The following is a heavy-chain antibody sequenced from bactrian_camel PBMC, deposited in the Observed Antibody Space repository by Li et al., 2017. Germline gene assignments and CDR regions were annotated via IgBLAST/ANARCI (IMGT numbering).Heavy chain of an antibody. Sequence: HVQLVESGGGSARAGGTLTLSCAAAIDYSTTLCMAWFRQVPGKEREGVAAIDSDGIASYADSVKGRFTVSRDNANNTVNLMMNSLKPEDTAMYYCAADRMACLRPSVQLARRANFVGQGTQVTVS. CDR1: IDYSTTLC. V-gene: IGHV3S53*01. J-gene: IGHJ4*01. CDR2: IDSDGIA.